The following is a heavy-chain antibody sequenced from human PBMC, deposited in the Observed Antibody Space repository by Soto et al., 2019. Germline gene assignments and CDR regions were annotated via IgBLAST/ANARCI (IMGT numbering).Heavy chain of an antibody. Sequence: QVQLVQSGAELRKPGSAVKLSCKASGGTFSNSPISWVRQIPGQGPEWMGRIIPSPARTIYSRKFRGRVTLTGDKATQTVYMTLSSLTTEDSGVYYCARDQVGASSFDYWGQGTRVTVSS. CDR1: GGTFSNSP. CDR3: ARDQVGASSFDY. CDR2: IIPSPART. J-gene: IGHJ4*02. V-gene: IGHV1-69*08. D-gene: IGHD1-26*01.